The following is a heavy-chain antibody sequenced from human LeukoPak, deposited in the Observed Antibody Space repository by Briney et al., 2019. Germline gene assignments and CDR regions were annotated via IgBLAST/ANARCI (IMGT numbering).Heavy chain of an antibody. CDR2: IKEDGSEM. J-gene: IGHJ4*02. CDR1: GFTFSSCW. CDR3: ARGAAAAGTALFDY. D-gene: IGHD6-13*01. Sequence: PGGSLRLSCAASGFTFSSCWMSWVRQAPGKGLEWVANIKEDGSEMYYVDSVKGRFTISRDNAKNSLYLQMNSLRAEDTAVYYCARGAAAAGTALFDYWGQGTLSPSPQ. V-gene: IGHV3-7*04.